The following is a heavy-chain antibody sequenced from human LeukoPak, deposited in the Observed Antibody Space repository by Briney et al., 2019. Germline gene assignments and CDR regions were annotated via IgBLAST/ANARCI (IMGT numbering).Heavy chain of an antibody. CDR3: ARAGSSSFRTLWLTEDNNWFDP. CDR1: GYTFTGYY. V-gene: IGHV1-2*02. CDR2: NNPNSGGT. D-gene: IGHD6-13*01. J-gene: IGHJ5*02. Sequence: GASVKVSCKASGYTFTGYYMHWVRQAPGQGLEWMGWNNPNSGGTNYAQKFQGRVTMTRDTSISTAYMELSRLRSDDTAVYYCARAGSSSFRTLWLTEDNNWFDPWGQGTLVTVSS.